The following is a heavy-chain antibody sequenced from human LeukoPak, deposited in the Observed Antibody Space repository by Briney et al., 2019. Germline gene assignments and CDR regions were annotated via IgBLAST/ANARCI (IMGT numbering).Heavy chain of an antibody. CDR3: AKWMVRRDFWSGAFDI. D-gene: IGHD3-3*01. CDR1: GFTFSSYA. J-gene: IGHJ3*02. CDR2: ISGSGYNS. Sequence: GGSLRLSCAASGFTFSSYAVTWVRQAPGKGLEWVSAISGSGYNSYYADSVKGRFTISRDNSKNTLFLQMNSLRGEDTAIYYCAKWMVRRDFWSGAFDIWGQGTMVTV. V-gene: IGHV3-23*01.